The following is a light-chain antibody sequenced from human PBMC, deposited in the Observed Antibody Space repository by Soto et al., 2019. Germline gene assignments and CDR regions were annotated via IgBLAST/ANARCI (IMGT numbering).Light chain of an antibody. V-gene: IGKV3-20*01. Sequence: IVLTQTPGTLSLSPGERASLSCRASQSGRGDYLAWYQQKSGQAPRLLIYGAVRRATGVPDRFSGSGSGTDFAFVITELEPEDFAVYYCQQYATSPYTFGPGTKLEI. J-gene: IGKJ2*01. CDR1: QSGRGDY. CDR3: QQYATSPYT. CDR2: GAV.